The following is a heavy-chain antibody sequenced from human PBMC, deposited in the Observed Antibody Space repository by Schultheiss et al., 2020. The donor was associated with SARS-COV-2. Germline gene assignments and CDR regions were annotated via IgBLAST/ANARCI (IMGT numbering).Heavy chain of an antibody. CDR3: ANLGVSYSSGWENDS. V-gene: IGHV4-34*01. D-gene: IGHD6-19*01. CDR1: GGSFSGYY. CDR2: INHSGST. Sequence: SQTLSLTCAVYGGSFSGYYWSWIRQPPGKGLEWIGEINHSGSTNYNPSLKSRVTISVDTSKNQFSLKLSSVTAADTAVYYCANLGVSYSSGWENDSWGQGARVTVSS. J-gene: IGHJ5*01.